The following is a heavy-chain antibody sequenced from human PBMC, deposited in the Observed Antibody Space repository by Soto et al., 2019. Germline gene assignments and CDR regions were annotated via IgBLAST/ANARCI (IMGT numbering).Heavy chain of an antibody. CDR3: PKGGLGGYAGLDYFDF. J-gene: IGHJ4*02. V-gene: IGHV3-30*18. CDR2: ISHDGSNE. Sequence: GGSLRLSCAASGFTFSHYAMHWVRQAPGKGLEWVAVISHDGSNEYYADSLKGRFTISRDNSKNTLYLQMNSLRDEDTAVYYCPKGGLGGYAGLDYFDFWGQGALVTVSS. D-gene: IGHD5-12*01. CDR1: GFTFSHYA.